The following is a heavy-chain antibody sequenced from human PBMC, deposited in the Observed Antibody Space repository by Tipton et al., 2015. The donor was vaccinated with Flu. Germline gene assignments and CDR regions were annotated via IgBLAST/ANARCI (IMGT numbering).Heavy chain of an antibody. CDR3: ARAVGGGYYGYYCDY. D-gene: IGHD1-26*01. Sequence: SLRLSCTASGFTFGSNGMHWVRQAPGKGLEWVALIWYDGSKSYYADSVKGRFTISRDNSKNTVYLQMDSLRAEDTAMYFCARAVGGGYYGYYCDYWGQGTLVTVSS. J-gene: IGHJ4*02. V-gene: IGHV3-33*01. CDR2: IWYDGSKS. CDR1: GFTFGSNG.